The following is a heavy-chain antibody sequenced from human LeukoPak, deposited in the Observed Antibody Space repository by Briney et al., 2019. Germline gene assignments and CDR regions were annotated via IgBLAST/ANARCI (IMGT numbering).Heavy chain of an antibody. J-gene: IGHJ2*01. CDR3: AKDQNYDFLIGYSTYWYFDP. V-gene: IGHV3-23*01. CDR1: GFTFSTKA. D-gene: IGHD3-3*01. CDR2: ISGNGGST. Sequence: GGSLRLSCAASGFTFSTKAMNWVRQAPGRGLEWVSAISGNGGSTYYSDSVEGRFTISRDNSKNTLYLQMNSLGAEDTAVYYCAKDQNYDFLIGYSTYWYFDPWGRGTLVTVSS.